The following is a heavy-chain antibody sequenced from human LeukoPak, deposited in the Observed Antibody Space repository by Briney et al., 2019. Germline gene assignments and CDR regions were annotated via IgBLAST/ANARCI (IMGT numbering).Heavy chain of an antibody. J-gene: IGHJ4*02. D-gene: IGHD5-18*01. CDR2: IYSGGST. CDR3: ARDQGNRYSYGYTLDY. V-gene: IGHV3-66*01. Sequence: GGSLRLSCAASGFTVSSNYMSWVRQAPGKGLEWVSLIYSGGSTYYADSVKGRFTISRDNSKNTLFLQMNSLRAEDTAVYYCARDQGNRYSYGYTLDYWGQGTLVTVSS. CDR1: GFTVSSNY.